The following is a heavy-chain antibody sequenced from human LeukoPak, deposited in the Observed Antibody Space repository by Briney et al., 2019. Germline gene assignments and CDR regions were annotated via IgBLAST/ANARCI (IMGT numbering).Heavy chain of an antibody. J-gene: IGHJ4*02. Sequence: PSESLSLTCSVSGDFITNRYWSWVRQSAGKGLEWIGRISTRGNTNYNPSLKSRVTMSVDTSNKHFSLKLTSVTAADTAVYYCVRNWDYWGQGTLVTVSS. CDR2: ISTRGNT. V-gene: IGHV4-4*07. CDR3: VRNWDY. CDR1: GDFITNRY. D-gene: IGHD1-1*01.